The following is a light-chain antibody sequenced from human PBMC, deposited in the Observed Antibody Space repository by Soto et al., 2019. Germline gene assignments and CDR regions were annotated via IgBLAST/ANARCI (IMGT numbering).Light chain of an antibody. CDR3: ASYAGTELFV. CDR2: EVT. Sequence: ALTQPPSASGSPGQSLTISCTGTSSDVGFYNFVSWYQQRPGKAPKLVIYEVTKRPSGVPDRFSGSKSGSTASLTVSGLQADDEADYYCASYAGTELFVFGSGTKVTVL. J-gene: IGLJ1*01. CDR1: SSDVGFYNF. V-gene: IGLV2-8*01.